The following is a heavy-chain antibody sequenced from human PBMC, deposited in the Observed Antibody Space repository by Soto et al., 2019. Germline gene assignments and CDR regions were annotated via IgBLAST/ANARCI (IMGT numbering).Heavy chain of an antibody. CDR2: ISSSSSTI. V-gene: IGHV3-48*02. J-gene: IGHJ5*02. Sequence: EVQLVESGGGLVQPGGSLRLSCAASGFTFSSYSMNWVRQAPGKGLEWVSYISSSSSTIYYADSVKGRFTISRDNAKNSLYLQRSSLRDEDTAVYYCAREGGNLNWFDPWGQGTLVTVSS. CDR1: GFTFSSYS. D-gene: IGHD3-16*01. CDR3: AREGGNLNWFDP.